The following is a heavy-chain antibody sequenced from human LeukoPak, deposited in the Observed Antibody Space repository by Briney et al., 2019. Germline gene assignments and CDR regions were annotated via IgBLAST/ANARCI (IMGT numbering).Heavy chain of an antibody. V-gene: IGHV4-38-2*02. CDR2: IYHSGST. J-gene: IGHJ4*02. CDR1: GYSISSGYY. Sequence: SETLSLTCTVSGYSISSGYYWGWIRQPPGKGLEWIGSIYHSGSTYYNPSLKSRVTISVDTSKNQFSLKLSSVTAADTAVYYCARDLRGYRKYYFDYWGQGTLVTVSS. CDR3: ARDLRGYRKYYFDY. D-gene: IGHD3-16*02.